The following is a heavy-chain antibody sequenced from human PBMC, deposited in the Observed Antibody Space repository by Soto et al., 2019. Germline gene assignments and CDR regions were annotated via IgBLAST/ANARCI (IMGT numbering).Heavy chain of an antibody. D-gene: IGHD5-18*01. CDR3: ARVHTALSY. CDR2: ISYDGSNK. CDR1: VFTFSSYA. J-gene: IGHJ4*02. Sequence: GSLRLSCAASVFTFSSYAMHWVRQAPGKGLEWVAVISYDGSNKYYADSVKGRFTISRDDSKNTLYLQMNSLRAEDTAVYYCARVHTALSYWGQGTLVTVSS. V-gene: IGHV3-30-3*01.